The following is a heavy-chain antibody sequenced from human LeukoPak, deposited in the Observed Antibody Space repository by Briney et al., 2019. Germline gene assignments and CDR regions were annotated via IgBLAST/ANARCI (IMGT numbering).Heavy chain of an antibody. CDR3: THRAGGPSRPHFHN. J-gene: IGHJ4*02. D-gene: IGHD3-10*01. V-gene: IGHV2-5*01. CDR1: GLSLTSNEVG. CDR2: IYWTDDE. Sequence: SGPTLVKPTQTLTLTCTFSGLSLTSNEVGVGWLRLPPVKALEWEPLIYWTDDERYITPLKSRHTITKDTSKNQVVLTMTNRDPVDTATYYCTHRAGGPSRPHFHNWGQRILVTVSS.